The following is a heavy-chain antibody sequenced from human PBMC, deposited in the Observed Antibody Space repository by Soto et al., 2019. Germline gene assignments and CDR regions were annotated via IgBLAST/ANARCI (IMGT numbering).Heavy chain of an antibody. CDR3: ARDGSGSYYNSGGY. CDR2: IIPILGIA. J-gene: IGHJ4*02. V-gene: IGHV1-69*08. CDR1: GGTFSSYT. D-gene: IGHD3-10*01. Sequence: QVQLVQSGAEVKKPGSSVKVSCKASGGTFSSYTISWVRQAPGQGLEWMGRIIPILGIANYAQKFQGRVTXXAXKXXSTAYMELSSLRSEDTAVYYCARDGSGSYYNSGGYWGQGTLVTVSS.